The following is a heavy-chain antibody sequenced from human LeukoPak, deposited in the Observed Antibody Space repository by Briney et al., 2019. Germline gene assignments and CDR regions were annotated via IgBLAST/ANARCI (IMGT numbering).Heavy chain of an antibody. J-gene: IGHJ1*01. V-gene: IGHV3-23*01. Sequence: GGSLRLSCAASGFTFSSYAMSWVRQAPGKGLEWVSAISGSGGSTYHADSVKGRFTISRDNSKNTLYLQMNSLRAEDTAVYYCAKDHYYDSGRYFQHWGQGTLVTVSS. CDR3: AKDHYYDSGRYFQH. CDR1: GFTFSSYA. D-gene: IGHD3-22*01. CDR2: ISGSGGST.